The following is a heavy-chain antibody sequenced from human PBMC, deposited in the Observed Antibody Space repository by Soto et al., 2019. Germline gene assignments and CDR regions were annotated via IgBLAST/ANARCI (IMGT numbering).Heavy chain of an antibody. CDR1: GFTFSSYA. V-gene: IGHV3-23*01. CDR3: AKGGGTTVTPLDY. Sequence: EVQLLESGGGLVQPGGSLRLSCAASGFTFSSYAMSWVRQAPGKGLECVSAISGSGGSTYYADSVKGRFTISRDNSKNTLYLQMNSLRAEDTAVYYGAKGGGTTVTPLDYWGQGNLVTVSS. J-gene: IGHJ4*02. D-gene: IGHD4-17*01. CDR2: ISGSGGST.